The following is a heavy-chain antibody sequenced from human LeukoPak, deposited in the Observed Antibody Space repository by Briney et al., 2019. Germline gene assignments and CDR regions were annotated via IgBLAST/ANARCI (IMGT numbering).Heavy chain of an antibody. CDR3: ARAPGRDGYNGFFDY. J-gene: IGHJ4*02. Sequence: ASVKVSCKASGYTFTGYYMHWVRQAPGQGLEWMGWINPNNSGTNYAQKFQGRVTMTRDTSISTAYMELSSLRSEDTAVYYCARAPGRDGYNGFFDYWGQGTLVTVSS. CDR1: GYTFTGYY. D-gene: IGHD5-24*01. V-gene: IGHV1-2*02. CDR2: INPNNSGT.